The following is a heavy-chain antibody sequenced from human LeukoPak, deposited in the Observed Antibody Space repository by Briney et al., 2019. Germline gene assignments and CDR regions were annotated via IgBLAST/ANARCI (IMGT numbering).Heavy chain of an antibody. D-gene: IGHD5-12*01. Sequence: GGALRLSCAAPGYTFSNDWRTSVRQAPGKGLEWVANIKREGREKFYVDSVKGRYTVSRDNAKNTLYVQMNSMRAEDTAVYYCSRDAGNSGYDIHDYWGQGTRVTVSS. CDR1: GYTFSNDW. CDR3: SRDAGNSGYDIHDY. CDR2: IKREGREK. V-gene: IGHV3-7*03. J-gene: IGHJ4*02.